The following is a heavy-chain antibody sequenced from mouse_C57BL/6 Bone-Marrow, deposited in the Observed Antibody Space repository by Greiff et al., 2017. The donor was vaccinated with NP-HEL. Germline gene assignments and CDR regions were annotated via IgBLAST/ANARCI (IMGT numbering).Heavy chain of an antibody. Sequence: EVQLQQSGPELVKPGASVKISCKASGYTFTDYYMNWVKQSHGKSLEWIGDINPNNGGTSYNQKFKGKATLTVDKSSSTAYMELRSLTSEDSAVYYCARPPTGTDGLWYFDVWGTGTTVTVSS. J-gene: IGHJ1*03. CDR3: ARPPTGTDGLWYFDV. CDR1: GYTFTDYY. V-gene: IGHV1-26*01. D-gene: IGHD4-1*02. CDR2: INPNNGGT.